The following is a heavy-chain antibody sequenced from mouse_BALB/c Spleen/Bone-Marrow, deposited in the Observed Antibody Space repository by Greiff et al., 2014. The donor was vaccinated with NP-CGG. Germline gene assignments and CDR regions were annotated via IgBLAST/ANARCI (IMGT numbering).Heavy chain of an antibody. Sequence: VQLQQPGGGLVQPGGSRKLSCAASGFTFSSFGMHWVRQAPEKGLEWVAYISSVSSTIYYGDTVKGRFTISRDNPKNTLFLQMTSLRSEDTAIYYCARGGNWTRNYFDYWGQGTTLTVSS. CDR1: GFTFSSFG. V-gene: IGHV5-17*02. J-gene: IGHJ2*01. CDR2: ISSVSSTI. D-gene: IGHD4-1*01. CDR3: ARGGNWTRNYFDY.